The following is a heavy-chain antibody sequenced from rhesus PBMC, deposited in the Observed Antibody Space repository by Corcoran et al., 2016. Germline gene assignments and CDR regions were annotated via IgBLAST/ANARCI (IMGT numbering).Heavy chain of an antibody. CDR2: IYSNTEST. J-gene: IGHJ4*01. V-gene: IGHV4S12*01. D-gene: IGHD5-12*01. Sequence: QVQLQESGPGLVKPSETLSLTCAVPGGSISSSNWGSWIPPPPGKGLEWIGGIYSNTESTNYNPSLKNRVTISKDTSKNQFSLKLSSVTAADTAVYYCARGHSYFYYFDYWGQGVLVTVSS. CDR1: GGSISSSNW. CDR3: ARGHSYFYYFDY.